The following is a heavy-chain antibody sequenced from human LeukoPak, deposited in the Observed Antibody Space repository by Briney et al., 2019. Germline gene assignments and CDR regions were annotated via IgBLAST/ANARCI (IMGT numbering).Heavy chain of an antibody. Sequence: SETLSLTCTVSGGSISSYYWSWIRQPPGKGLEWIGYIYYSGSTYYNPSLKSRVTISVDTSKNQFSLKLSSVTAADTAVYYCARHASIAARRGDFDYWGQGTLVTVSS. J-gene: IGHJ4*02. CDR2: IYYSGST. D-gene: IGHD6-6*01. CDR1: GGSISSYY. V-gene: IGHV4-59*04. CDR3: ARHASIAARRGDFDY.